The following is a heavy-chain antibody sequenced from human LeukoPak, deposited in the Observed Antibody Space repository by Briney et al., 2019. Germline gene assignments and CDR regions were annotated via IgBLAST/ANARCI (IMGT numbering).Heavy chain of an antibody. D-gene: IGHD2-15*01. J-gene: IGHJ4*02. V-gene: IGHV3-48*01. CDR1: EFTFSSYS. CDR3: ATGYCSGSGCNSEGD. Sequence: GGSLRLSCAASEFTFSSYSMHWVRQAPGKGLEWVSSISVSRSSIYYADSAKGRFTISRDNAKNSLFLQMDSLRAEDTAVYYCATGYCSGSGCNSEGDWGQGTLVTVSS. CDR2: ISVSRSSI.